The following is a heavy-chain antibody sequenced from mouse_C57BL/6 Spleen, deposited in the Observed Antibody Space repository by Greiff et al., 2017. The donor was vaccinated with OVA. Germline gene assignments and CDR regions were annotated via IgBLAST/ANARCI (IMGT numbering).Heavy chain of an antibody. D-gene: IGHD1-1*01. J-gene: IGHJ1*03. CDR2: INPNNGGT. Sequence: QLQQSGPELVKPGASVKMSCKASGYTFTDYNMHWVKQSPGKSLEWIGYINPNNGGTSYNQKFKGKATLTVNKSSSTAYMELRSLTSEDSAVYYCAYYYGSSYGWYFDVWGTGTTVTVSS. CDR1: GYTFTDYN. CDR3: AYYYGSSYGWYFDV. V-gene: IGHV1-22*01.